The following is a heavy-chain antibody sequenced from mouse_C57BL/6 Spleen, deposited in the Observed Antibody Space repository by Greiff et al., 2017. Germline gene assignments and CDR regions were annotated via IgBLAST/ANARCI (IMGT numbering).Heavy chain of an antibody. V-gene: IGHV1-64*01. D-gene: IGHD1-1*01. Sequence: VQLQQPGAELVKPGASVTLSCKASGYTFPSYWMPWVKQRPGQGLEWIGMIHPNSGSTNYNEKFKSKATLTVDKSSSTAYMQLSSLTSEDSAVYYCARGTVVANYAMDYWGQGTSVTVSS. J-gene: IGHJ4*01. CDR1: GYTFPSYW. CDR3: ARGTVVANYAMDY. CDR2: IHPNSGST.